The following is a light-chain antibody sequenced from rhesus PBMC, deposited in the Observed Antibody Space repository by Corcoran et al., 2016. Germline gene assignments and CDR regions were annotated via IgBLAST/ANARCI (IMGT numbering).Light chain of an antibody. CDR2: RAS. Sequence: DIQMTQSPSSLSASVGDRVTITCQASQSLSNSLNWYQQKPGKIPQLLIYRASSLQSGIPSRFSGSGSGTDFTLTISRLQPEDFATYYCQQGYSYPLTFGGGTKVELK. CDR1: QSLSNS. V-gene: IGKV1S9*01. CDR3: QQGYSYPLT. J-gene: IGKJ4*01.